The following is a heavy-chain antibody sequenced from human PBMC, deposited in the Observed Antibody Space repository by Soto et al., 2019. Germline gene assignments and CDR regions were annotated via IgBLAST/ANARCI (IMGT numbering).Heavy chain of an antibody. Sequence: SETLSLTCAVYGGSFSGYYWSWIRQPPGKGLEWIGEINHSGSTNYNPSLKSRVTISVDTSKNQFSLKLSSVTAADTAVYYCARGWTTVTTPAVRKKRNWFDPWGQGTLVTVSS. CDR3: ARGWTTVTTPAVRKKRNWFDP. J-gene: IGHJ5*02. CDR1: GGSFSGYY. CDR2: INHSGST. V-gene: IGHV4-34*01. D-gene: IGHD4-17*01.